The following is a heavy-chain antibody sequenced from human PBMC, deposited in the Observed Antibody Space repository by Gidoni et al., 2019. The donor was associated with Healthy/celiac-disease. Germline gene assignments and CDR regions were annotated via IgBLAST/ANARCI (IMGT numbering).Heavy chain of an antibody. J-gene: IGHJ4*02. V-gene: IGHV4-61*02. CDR3: ASLTYYDSSGYWN. CDR2: IYTSGSN. CDR1: GGSISSGSYY. Sequence: QVQLQESGPGLVKPSQTLSLTCTVSGGSISSGSYYWSWIRQPAGKGLEWIGRIYTSGSNNYNPSLKSRVTMSVDTSKNQFSLKLSSVTAADTAVYYCASLTYYDSSGYWNWGQGTLVTVSS. D-gene: IGHD3-22*01.